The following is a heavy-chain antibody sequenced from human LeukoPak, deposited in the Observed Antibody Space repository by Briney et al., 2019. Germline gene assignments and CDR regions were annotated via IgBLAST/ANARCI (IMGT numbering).Heavy chain of an antibody. CDR3: ARDQSIVAPEDYHYGMDV. J-gene: IGHJ6*02. Sequence: GGSMRVACAASGFTFSSYAMHWVRQAQGKGLEWVAVISYDGSNKYYADSVKGRFTISRDNSKNTLYLQMNSLRAEDTAVYYCARDQSIVAPEDYHYGMDVWGQGTTVTVSS. D-gene: IGHD5-12*01. CDR1: GFTFSSYA. V-gene: IGHV3-30*04. CDR2: ISYDGSNK.